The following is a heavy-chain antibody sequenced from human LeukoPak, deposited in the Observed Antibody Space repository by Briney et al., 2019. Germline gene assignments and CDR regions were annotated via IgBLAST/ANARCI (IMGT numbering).Heavy chain of an antibody. CDR3: ARESCSGCSSYLDY. CDR1: GGSISSGSYY. D-gene: IGHD2-15*01. V-gene: IGHV4-61*02. Sequence: SQTLSLTFPGSGGSISSGSYYWSWIRQPAGKGLEWIGRIYTSGSTNYNPSLKSRVTISVDTSKNQFSLKLSSVTAADTAVYYCARESCSGCSSYLDYLGQGTPVTVSS. J-gene: IGHJ4*02. CDR2: IYTSGST.